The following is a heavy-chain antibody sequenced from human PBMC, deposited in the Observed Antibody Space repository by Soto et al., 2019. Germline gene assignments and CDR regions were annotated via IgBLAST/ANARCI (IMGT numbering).Heavy chain of an antibody. Sequence: SETLSLTCTVSGGSISSYYWSWIRQPPGKGLEWIGYIYYSGSTNYNPSLKSRVTISVDTSKNQFSLKLSSVTAVDTAVYYCARVQNIKLELREDMRFDPWGQGTLVTVSS. CDR3: ARVQNIKLELREDMRFDP. D-gene: IGHD1-7*01. J-gene: IGHJ5*02. CDR1: GGSISSYY. CDR2: IYYSGST. V-gene: IGHV4-59*01.